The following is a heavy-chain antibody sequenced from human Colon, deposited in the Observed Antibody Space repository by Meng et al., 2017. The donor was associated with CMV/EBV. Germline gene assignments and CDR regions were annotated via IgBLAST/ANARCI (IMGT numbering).Heavy chain of an antibody. D-gene: IGHD6-19*01. CDR3: ARVHLSSGWRVASDY. V-gene: IGHV1-2*02. CDR2: SNPNNGDT. J-gene: IGHJ4*02. Sequence: ASVKVSCKASGYTFTGHFIHWMRQAPGQGLEWMGWSNPNNGDTKYAQKFQGRVTMTRDTSITTAYMELSTLKSDDTAVYYCARVHLSSGWRVASDYWGQGTLVTVSS. CDR1: GYTFTGHF.